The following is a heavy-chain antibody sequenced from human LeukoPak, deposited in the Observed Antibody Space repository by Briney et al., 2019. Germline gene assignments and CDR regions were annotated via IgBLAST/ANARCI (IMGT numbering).Heavy chain of an antibody. CDR2: IYYSGSA. V-gene: IGHV4-59*01. J-gene: IGHJ4*02. CDR1: GGSISSYS. D-gene: IGHD6-25*01. Sequence: SETLSLTCTVSGGSISSYSWSWIRQPPGKGLEWIGNIYYSGSANHNPSLKSRVTISRDTSKNQFSLKLTSVTTADTAVYYCARAGGVKTAALDLDYWGQGTLVTVSS. CDR3: ARAGGVKTAALDLDY.